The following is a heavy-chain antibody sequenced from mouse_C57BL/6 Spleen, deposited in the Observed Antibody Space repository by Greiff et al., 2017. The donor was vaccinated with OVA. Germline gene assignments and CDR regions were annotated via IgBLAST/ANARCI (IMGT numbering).Heavy chain of an antibody. CDR1: GFTFSDYG. CDR3: AWSYDYDGAWFAY. D-gene: IGHD2-4*01. J-gene: IGHJ3*01. CDR2: ISSGSSTI. Sequence: EVQRVESGGGLVKPGGSLKLSCAASGFTFSDYGMHWVRQAPEKGLEWVAYISSGSSTIYYADTVKGRFTISRDNAKNTLFLQMTSLRSEDTAMYYCAWSYDYDGAWFAYWGQGTLVTVSA. V-gene: IGHV5-17*01.